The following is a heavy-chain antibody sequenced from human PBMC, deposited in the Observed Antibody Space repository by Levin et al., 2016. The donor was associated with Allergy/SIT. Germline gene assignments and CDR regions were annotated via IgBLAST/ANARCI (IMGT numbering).Heavy chain of an antibody. D-gene: IGHD2-15*01. CDR1: GYTFISYA. CDR3: ARGSGGNLN. V-gene: IGHV1-18*01. Sequence: ASVKVSCKASGYTFISYAISWVRQAPGQGLEWMGWITPFNGNRNYAQKLQGRVTMTTDTSTSTAYMELRSLRSDDTAVYYCARGSGGNLNWGQGTLVTVSS. J-gene: IGHJ4*02. CDR2: ITPFNGNR.